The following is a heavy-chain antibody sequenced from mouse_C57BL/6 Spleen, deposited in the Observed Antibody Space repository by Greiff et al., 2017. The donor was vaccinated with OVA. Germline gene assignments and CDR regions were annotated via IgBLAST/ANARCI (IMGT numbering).Heavy chain of an antibody. J-gene: IGHJ2*01. CDR3: ARYNYGSSPLNY. CDR1: GYTFTSYG. D-gene: IGHD1-1*01. CDR2: IYPRSGNT. V-gene: IGHV1-81*01. Sequence: QVQLQQSGAELARPGASVKLSCKASGYTFTSYGISWVKQRTGQGLEWIGEIYPRSGNTCYNEKFKGKATLTADKSSSTAYMELRSLTSEDSAVYFCARYNYGSSPLNYWGQGTTLTVSS.